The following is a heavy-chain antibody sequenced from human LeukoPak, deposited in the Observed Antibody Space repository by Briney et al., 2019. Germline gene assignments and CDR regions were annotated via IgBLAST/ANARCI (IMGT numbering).Heavy chain of an antibody. CDR1: GGSFSGYY. CDR3: ARPYSVAGLYYFDY. Sequence: SETLSLTCAVYGGSFSGYYWSWIRQPPGKGLEWIGEINHSGSTNYNPSLKSRVTISVDTSKNQFSLKLSPVTAADTAVYYCARPYSVAGLYYFDYWGQGTLVTVSS. J-gene: IGHJ4*02. CDR2: INHSGST. V-gene: IGHV4-34*01. D-gene: IGHD6-19*01.